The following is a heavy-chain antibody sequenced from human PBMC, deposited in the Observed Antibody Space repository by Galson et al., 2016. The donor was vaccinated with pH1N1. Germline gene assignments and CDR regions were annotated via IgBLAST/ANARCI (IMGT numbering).Heavy chain of an antibody. V-gene: IGHV3-30-3*01. D-gene: IGHD6-19*01. Sequence: LRLSCAASGFTFSTYAMHWVRQAPGKGLEWVALTSYDGSNKYYADSVKGRFTISRDNPKNTLYLEMNSLRAEDTAVYYCARETPYSSGWGYYYGMDVWGQGTTVTVSS. CDR3: ARETPYSSGWGYYYGMDV. CDR2: TSYDGSNK. J-gene: IGHJ6*02. CDR1: GFTFSTYA.